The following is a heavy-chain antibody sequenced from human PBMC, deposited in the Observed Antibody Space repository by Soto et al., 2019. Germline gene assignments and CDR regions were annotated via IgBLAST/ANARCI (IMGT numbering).Heavy chain of an antibody. CDR3: ARDGGTYFDY. V-gene: IGHV3-74*01. D-gene: IGHD3-16*01. CDR2: LDNDGTNT. J-gene: IGHJ4*02. Sequence: PGGSLRLSCAASGFTFSTYWMHWVRQAPGKGLVWVSRLDNDGTNTRYADSVKGRFTVSRDNGKNMVYLQMDSLRAEDTAVYYCARDGGTYFDYWGQGTLVTVSS. CDR1: GFTFSTYW.